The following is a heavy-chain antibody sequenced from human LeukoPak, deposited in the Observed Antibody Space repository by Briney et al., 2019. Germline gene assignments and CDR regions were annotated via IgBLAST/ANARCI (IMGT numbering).Heavy chain of an antibody. CDR3: TRVYEGPSDI. CDR2: IRSKANRYAT. J-gene: IGHJ3*02. CDR1: GFTFSGSG. Sequence: PGGSLRLSCAASGFTFSGSGMHWVRQASGKGLEWVGHIRSKANRYATAHAASVKGRFTISRDDSKNTAYLQMNSLKTEDTAVYFCTRVYEGPSDIWGQGTVVTVSS. V-gene: IGHV3-73*01. D-gene: IGHD3-3*01.